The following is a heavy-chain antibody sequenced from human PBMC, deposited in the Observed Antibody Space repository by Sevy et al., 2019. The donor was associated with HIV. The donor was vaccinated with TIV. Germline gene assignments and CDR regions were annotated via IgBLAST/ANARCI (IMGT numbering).Heavy chain of an antibody. CDR1: GFTFSSYG. Sequence: GESLKISCAASGFTFSSYGMHWVRQAPGKGLEWVAVIWYDGSNKYYADSVKGRFTISRDNSKNTLYLQMNSLRAEDTAVYYCARDMYYYDSSGYYGYWGQGTLVTVSS. CDR2: IWYDGSNK. V-gene: IGHV3-33*01. D-gene: IGHD3-22*01. J-gene: IGHJ4*02. CDR3: ARDMYYYDSSGYYGY.